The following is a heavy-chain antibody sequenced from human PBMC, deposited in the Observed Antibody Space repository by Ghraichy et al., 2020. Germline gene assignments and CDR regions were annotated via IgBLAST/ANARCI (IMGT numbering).Heavy chain of an antibody. CDR3: AKGGYSLYYFDY. CDR1: GFTFSSYA. D-gene: IGHD4-23*01. Sequence: GGSLRLSCAASGFTFSSYAINWVRQAPGKGLEWVSGISGSGGTTYYADSVKGRFTISRDNSKNTLYLQMNSLRADDTAVLYCAKGGYSLYYFDYWGQGTLVTVSS. V-gene: IGHV3-23*01. CDR2: ISGSGGTT. J-gene: IGHJ4*02.